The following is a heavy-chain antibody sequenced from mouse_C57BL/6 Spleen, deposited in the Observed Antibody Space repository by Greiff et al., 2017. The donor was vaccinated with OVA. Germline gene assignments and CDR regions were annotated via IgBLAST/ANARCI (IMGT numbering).Heavy chain of an antibody. J-gene: IGHJ2*01. CDR3: ARGRYSDY. CDR1: GYTFTDYY. Sequence: EVKLQQSGPELVKPGASVKISCKASGYTFTDYYMNWVKQSHGKSLEWIGDINPNNGGTSYNQKFKGKATLTVDKSSSTAYMELRSLTSEDSAVYYCARGRYSDYWGQGTTLTVSS. CDR2: INPNNGGT. V-gene: IGHV1-26*01.